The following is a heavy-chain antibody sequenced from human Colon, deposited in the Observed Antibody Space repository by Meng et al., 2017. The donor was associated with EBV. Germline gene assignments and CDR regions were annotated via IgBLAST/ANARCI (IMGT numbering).Heavy chain of an antibody. Sequence: QLQDSGPGPVKPSGTLSLTCAFYGGSLSSRNWWSWVRQPPGKGLEWIGEIYHSGSTNYNPSLKSRVTISVDESKNQFSLRLSSVTAADTAVYYCARVGAYCGGDCYHPRWGQGTLVTVSS. CDR2: IYHSGST. D-gene: IGHD2-21*02. CDR1: GGSLSSRNW. J-gene: IGHJ4*02. CDR3: ARVGAYCGGDCYHPR. V-gene: IGHV4-4*02.